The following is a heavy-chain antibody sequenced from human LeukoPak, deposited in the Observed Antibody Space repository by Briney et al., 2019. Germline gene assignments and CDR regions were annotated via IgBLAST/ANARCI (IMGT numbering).Heavy chain of an antibody. CDR3: ARVALGVANAFDI. V-gene: IGHV1-2*02. Sequence: ASVKVSCKASGYTFTSYGISWVRQAPGQGLEWMGWINPNSGGTNYAQKFQGRVTMTRDTSISTAYMELSRLRSDDTAVYYCARVALGVANAFDIWGQGTMVTVSS. CDR1: GYTFTSYG. CDR2: INPNSGGT. D-gene: IGHD3-3*01. J-gene: IGHJ3*02.